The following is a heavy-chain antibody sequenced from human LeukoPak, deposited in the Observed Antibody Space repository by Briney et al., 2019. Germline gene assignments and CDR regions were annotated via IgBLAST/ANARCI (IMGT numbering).Heavy chain of an antibody. CDR2: ISDRGSTT. CDR3: ARSHRSGGTCFDV. D-gene: IGHD2-15*01. J-gene: IGHJ4*01. CDR1: SPSSSGYY. V-gene: IGHV4-34*01. Sequence: SETLSLSCGVFSPSSSGYYYSWIRQPPGKGLEWIGDISDRGSTTSYNPSLESRLTISVDTSKTQFFLNLTSVTAADTALYYCARSHRSGGTCFDVWGHGTLVTVSS.